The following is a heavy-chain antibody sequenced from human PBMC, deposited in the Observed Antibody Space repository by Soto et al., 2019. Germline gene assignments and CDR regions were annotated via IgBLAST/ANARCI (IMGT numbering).Heavy chain of an antibody. CDR1: GFTFSCYG. CDR3: VRDKNWAFDY. Sequence: PGGSLRLSCAASGFTFSCYGMHWVRQAPGKGLEWVADISGGGSKIDYADSVKGRFTISRDNVKNSLYLQMNSLRAEDSAVYFCVRDKNWAFDYWGQGTLVTVSS. D-gene: IGHD3-16*01. V-gene: IGHV3-48*01. J-gene: IGHJ4*02. CDR2: ISGGGSKI.